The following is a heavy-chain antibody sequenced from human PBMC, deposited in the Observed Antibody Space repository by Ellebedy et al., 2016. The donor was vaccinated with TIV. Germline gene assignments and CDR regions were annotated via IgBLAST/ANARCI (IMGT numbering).Heavy chain of an antibody. CDR1: GFTFSSYW. Sequence: GESLKISCAASGFTFSSYWMHWVRQAPGKGLVWVSRINSDGSSTTYADSVKGRFTISRDNAKNTLYLQMKSLRAEDTAVYYCARGRTTGIWGQGTLVTVSS. V-gene: IGHV3-74*01. D-gene: IGHD1-14*01. CDR2: INSDGSST. J-gene: IGHJ4*02. CDR3: ARGRTTGI.